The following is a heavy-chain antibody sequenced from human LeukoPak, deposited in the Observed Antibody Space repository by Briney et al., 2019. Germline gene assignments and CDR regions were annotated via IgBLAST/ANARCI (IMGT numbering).Heavy chain of an antibody. CDR1: GGSLSGFY. J-gene: IGHJ4*02. CDR3: ARRAYYGSGSYSPFDY. Sequence: PSETLSLTCAVYGGSLSGFYWSWIRQPPGKGLEWVGEINHSGSTNYNPSLKSRVTISVDTSKNQFSLKLSSVTAADTAVYYCARRAYYGSGSYSPFDYWGQGTLVTVSS. V-gene: IGHV4-34*01. D-gene: IGHD3-10*01. CDR2: INHSGST.